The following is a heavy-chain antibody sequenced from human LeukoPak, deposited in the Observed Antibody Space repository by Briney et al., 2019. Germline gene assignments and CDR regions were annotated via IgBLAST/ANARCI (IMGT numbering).Heavy chain of an antibody. Sequence: PSETLSLTCTVSGGSISSDYWNSIRQTPGKGREWMGDIYYSGSTNYNHSLKSRVTISVDTSKNQFSLKLSSVTAADTAVYYCARHTDIAPLSSLKYWGQGTLVTVSS. J-gene: IGHJ4*02. CDR1: GGSISSDY. V-gene: IGHV4-59*08. D-gene: IGHD6-13*01. CDR2: IYYSGST. CDR3: ARHTDIAPLSSLKY.